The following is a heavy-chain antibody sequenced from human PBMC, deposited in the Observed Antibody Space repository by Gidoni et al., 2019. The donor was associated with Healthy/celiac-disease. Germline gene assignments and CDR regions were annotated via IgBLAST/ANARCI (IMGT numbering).Heavy chain of an antibody. CDR2: LNHSGST. Sequence: QVQLQQWGAGLLKPSETLSLTCAVYGGSFSGYYWSWIRQPPGKGLEWIGELNHSGSTNYNPSLKSRVTISVDTSKNQFSLKLSSVTAADTAVYYCARGRLKIAVAGTSAFDIWGQGTMVTVSS. V-gene: IGHV4-34*01. J-gene: IGHJ3*02. CDR1: GGSFSGYY. CDR3: ARGRLKIAVAGTSAFDI. D-gene: IGHD6-19*01.